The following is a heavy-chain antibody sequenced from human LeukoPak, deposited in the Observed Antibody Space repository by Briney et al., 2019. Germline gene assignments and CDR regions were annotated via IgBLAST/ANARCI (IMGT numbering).Heavy chain of an antibody. D-gene: IGHD2-8*01. V-gene: IGHV4-31*03. CDR2: IYYSGRT. CDR1: GGSISSGGFY. Sequence: PSETLSLTCTVSGGSISSGGFYWSWIRQHPGKGLEWIGYIYYSGRTYYNPSLKSRLTISQDTSKNQFSLRLRSVTAADTAVYSCARAPSDAWFDPWGQGTLVTISS. J-gene: IGHJ5*02. CDR3: ARAPSDAWFDP.